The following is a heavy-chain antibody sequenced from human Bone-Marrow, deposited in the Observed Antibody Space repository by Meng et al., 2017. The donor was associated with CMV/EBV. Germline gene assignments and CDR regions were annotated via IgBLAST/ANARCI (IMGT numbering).Heavy chain of an antibody. J-gene: IGHJ4*02. CDR2: IYPGDSDT. CDR3: ARHSYCSSTSCYISY. Sequence: GESLKISCQGSGYSFTSYWIGWVRQMPGKGLEWMGIIYPGDSDTRYSPSFQGQVTISADKSISTAYLQWSSLKASDTAMYYCARHSYCSSTSCYISYWGQGTLVTVSS. CDR1: GYSFTSYW. V-gene: IGHV5-51*01. D-gene: IGHD2-2*02.